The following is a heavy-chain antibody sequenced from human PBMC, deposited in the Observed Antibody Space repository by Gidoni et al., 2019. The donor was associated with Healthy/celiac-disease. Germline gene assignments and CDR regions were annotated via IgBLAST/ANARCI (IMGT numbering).Heavy chain of an antibody. CDR1: GFPFSSYS. CDR3: ARSVVVPAATLYYFDY. CDR2: ISSSSSYI. V-gene: IGHV3-21*01. D-gene: IGHD2-2*01. Sequence: EVQLVESGGGLVKPGGSLRLSCAASGFPFSSYSMNWVSQAPGKGLEWVSSISSSSSYIYYADSVKGRFTISRDNAKNSLYLQMNSLRAEDTAVYYCARSVVVPAATLYYFDYWGQGTLVTVSS. J-gene: IGHJ4*02.